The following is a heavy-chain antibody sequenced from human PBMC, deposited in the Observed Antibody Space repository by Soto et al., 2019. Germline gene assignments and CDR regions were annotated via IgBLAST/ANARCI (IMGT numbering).Heavy chain of an antibody. CDR1: GFTFSKNY. Sequence: QVQLVESGGALVKPGGSLTLSCADSGFTFSKNYMTWVRQGPGKGLEWVSSVSGSGSTIYYAASVKGRFTVSRDNANNSLHLQMNTLRAEDTALYFCARQTGGRHDAFDVWGLGTMVTVSS. V-gene: IGHV3-11*01. CDR2: VSGSGSTI. CDR3: ARQTGGRHDAFDV. J-gene: IGHJ3*01.